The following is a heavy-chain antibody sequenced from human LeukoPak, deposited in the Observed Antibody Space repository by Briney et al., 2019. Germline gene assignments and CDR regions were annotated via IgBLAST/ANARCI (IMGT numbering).Heavy chain of an antibody. CDR3: ACVYYDSSGYLEGDLDAFHI. Sequence: SETLSLTCAVYGGSFSGHYWSWIRQPPGKGLEWIGEINHSGSTNYNPSLKSRVTISVDTSKNQFSLKLSSVTAADTAVYYCACVYYDSSGYLEGDLDAFHIWGQGTMVTVSS. J-gene: IGHJ3*02. CDR2: INHSGST. D-gene: IGHD3-22*01. V-gene: IGHV4-34*01. CDR1: GGSFSGHY.